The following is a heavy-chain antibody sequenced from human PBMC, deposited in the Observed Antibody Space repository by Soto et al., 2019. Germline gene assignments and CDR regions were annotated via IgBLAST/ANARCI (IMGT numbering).Heavy chain of an antibody. CDR2: IKSKTSGGTT. V-gene: IGHV3-15*07. D-gene: IGHD3-10*01. CDR3: TTDRFHYYARDV. J-gene: IGHJ6*01. Sequence: EVQLVESGGGLVKPGGSLRLSCAASGFTFTNAWMNWVRQAPGKGLELVCRIKSKTSGGTTHYAAPVKGRFSISTDDSNTTLYLQMNSLKPDDTAGYYFTTDRFHYYARDVWGQGTTVTVYS. CDR1: GFTFTNAW.